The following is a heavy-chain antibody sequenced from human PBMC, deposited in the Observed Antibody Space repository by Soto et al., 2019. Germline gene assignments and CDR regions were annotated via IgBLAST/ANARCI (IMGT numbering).Heavy chain of an antibody. V-gene: IGHV3-30-3*01. CDR2: ISYDGSNK. CDR3: AREALAVAGPFDY. Sequence: QVQLVESGGGVVQPGRSLRLSCVASGFTFSSYAMHWVRQAPGKGLEWVAVISYDGSNKYYADSVKGRFTISRDNSKNTLYLQMNSLRAEDTAVYYCAREALAVAGPFDYWGQGTLVTVSS. J-gene: IGHJ4*02. D-gene: IGHD6-19*01. CDR1: GFTFSSYA.